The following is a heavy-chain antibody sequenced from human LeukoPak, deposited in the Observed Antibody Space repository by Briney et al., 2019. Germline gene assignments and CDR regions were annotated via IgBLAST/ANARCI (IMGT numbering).Heavy chain of an antibody. CDR3: ATIPPTGYYPSYGMDV. Sequence: ASVKVSCKVSGYTLTELSMHWVRQAPGKGLEWMGGFDPEDGETIYAQKFQGRATMTEDTSTDTAYMELSSLRSEDTAVYYCATIPPTGYYPSYGMDVWGQGTTVTVSS. J-gene: IGHJ6*02. D-gene: IGHD3-9*01. CDR1: GYTLTELS. CDR2: FDPEDGET. V-gene: IGHV1-24*01.